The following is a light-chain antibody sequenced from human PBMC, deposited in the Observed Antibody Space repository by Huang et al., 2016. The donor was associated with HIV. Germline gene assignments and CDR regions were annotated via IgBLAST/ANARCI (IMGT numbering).Light chain of an antibody. CDR2: WAS. CDR1: HSLLNSPNNKNY. V-gene: IGKV4-1*01. J-gene: IGKJ3*01. CDR3: QQYFFSPMT. Sequence: DIVMTQSPDFLAVSLGERATISCKSSHSLLNSPNNKNYLAWYQQNPGQPPKLLIYWASIRESWVPDRFIGSWSGTDFTLTISSLQAEDVAVYFCQQYFFSPMTFGPGTKVDI.